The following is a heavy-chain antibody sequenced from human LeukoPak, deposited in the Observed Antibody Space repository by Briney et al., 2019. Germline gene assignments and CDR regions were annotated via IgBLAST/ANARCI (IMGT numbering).Heavy chain of an antibody. CDR3: AKEGYYDSSASTRIDY. J-gene: IGHJ4*02. D-gene: IGHD3-22*01. V-gene: IGHV3-23*01. CDR2: ISGSGGST. Sequence: QSGGSLRLSCAASGFTFSSYAMSWVRQAPGKGLEWVSAISGSGGSTYYADSVKGRFTISRDNSKNTLYLQMNSLRVEDTAVYYCAKEGYYDSSASTRIDYWGQGTLVTVSS. CDR1: GFTFSSYA.